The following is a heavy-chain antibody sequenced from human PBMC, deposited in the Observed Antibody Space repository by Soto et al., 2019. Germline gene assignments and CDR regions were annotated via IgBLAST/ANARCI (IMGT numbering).Heavy chain of an antibody. V-gene: IGHV4-59*01. J-gene: IGHJ6*02. Sequence: PSETLSLTCTVSGGSISDYYWSWIRQPPGKGLEWIGYIFYSGSTNYNPSLKSRFTISLDTSKNQFSLKLNSVTAADTAVYYCARDRAVRGYYYGMDVWGQGTTVTVSS. CDR2: IFYSGST. CDR1: GGSISDYY. D-gene: IGHD3-10*01. CDR3: ARDRAVRGYYYGMDV.